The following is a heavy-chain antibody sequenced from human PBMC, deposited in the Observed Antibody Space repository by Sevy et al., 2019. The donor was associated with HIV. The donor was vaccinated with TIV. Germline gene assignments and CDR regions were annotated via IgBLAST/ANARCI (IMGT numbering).Heavy chain of an antibody. CDR3: AKGQPVITFGGVIVIGGDY. Sequence: ASVKVSCKASGYTFTGYYMHWVRQAPGQGLEWMGWINPNSGGTNCAQTFQGRVTMTRDTSISTAYMELSRLRSDDTAVYYCAKGQPVITFGGVIVIGGDYWGQGTLVTVSS. CDR2: INPNSGGT. D-gene: IGHD3-16*02. CDR1: GYTFTGYY. V-gene: IGHV1-2*02. J-gene: IGHJ4*02.